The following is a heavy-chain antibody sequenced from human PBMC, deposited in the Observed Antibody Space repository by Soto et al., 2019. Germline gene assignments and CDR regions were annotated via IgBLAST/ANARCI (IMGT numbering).Heavy chain of an antibody. CDR2: IYYSGST. J-gene: IGHJ6*03. CDR3: ARGPYGDYYYYYYMDV. V-gene: IGHV4-31*03. CDR1: GGSISSGGYY. D-gene: IGHD4-17*01. Sequence: SETLSLTCTVSGGSISSGGYYWSWIRQHPGKGLEWIGYIYYSGSTYYNPSLKSRVTISVDTSKNQFSLKLSSVTAADTAVYYCARGPYGDYYYYYYMDVWGKGTTVTVS.